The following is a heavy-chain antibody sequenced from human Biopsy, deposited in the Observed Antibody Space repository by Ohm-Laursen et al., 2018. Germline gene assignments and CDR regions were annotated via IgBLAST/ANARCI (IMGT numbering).Heavy chain of an antibody. Sequence: SVKVSCKAPADSFVGYDIHWVRQTPGQGLEWMGSIYPNSGDTDFAQKFQGRVSMTRDTSVRTAYLELSSLRSDDTAIYYCARDLLEWSLPSWGQGTLVAVSS. CDR3: ARDLLEWSLPS. CDR1: ADSFVGYD. CDR2: IYPNSGDT. D-gene: IGHD3-3*01. V-gene: IGHV1-2*02. J-gene: IGHJ4*02.